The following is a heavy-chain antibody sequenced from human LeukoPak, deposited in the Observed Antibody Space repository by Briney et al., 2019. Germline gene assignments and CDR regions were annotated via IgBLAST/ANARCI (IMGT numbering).Heavy chain of an antibody. D-gene: IGHD1-1*01. V-gene: IGHV4-61*01. Sequence: SETLSLTCTVSGVSVRSDSNYWSWIRQPPGKGLEWIGYISYSGNTDYNPSLKSRVTMSLGTPKNELSLKLDSVTAADTAVYYCARGYRNNWRFDYWGQGTLVTVSS. CDR2: ISYSGNT. J-gene: IGHJ4*02. CDR1: GVSVRSDSNY. CDR3: ARGYRNNWRFDY.